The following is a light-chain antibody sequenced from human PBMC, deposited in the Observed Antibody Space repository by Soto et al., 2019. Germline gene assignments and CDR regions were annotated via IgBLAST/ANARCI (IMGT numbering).Light chain of an antibody. CDR2: GAS. CDR1: HTIATY. CDR3: QQFYYYPHT. V-gene: IGKV1-39*01. J-gene: IGKJ2*01. Sequence: IQMTQSPSSLSASVGDGVTLTCRASHTIATYLNWYQQKPGQVPDGLIYGASRLHVGVPSRFTGCGYETDFTLTINNLQPEDFAIYYCQQFYYYPHTFGQGTKLEVK.